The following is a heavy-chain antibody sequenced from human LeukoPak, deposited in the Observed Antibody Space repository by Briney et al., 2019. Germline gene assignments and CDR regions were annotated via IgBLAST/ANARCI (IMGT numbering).Heavy chain of an antibody. J-gene: IGHJ3*02. Sequence: GGTLRLSCAASGFTFSSYWMHWVRQAPGKGLVWVSRINSDGSSTSYADSVKGRFTISRDNAKNTLYLQMNSLRAEDTAVYYCARDHSSGYLDAFDIWGQGTMVTVSS. V-gene: IGHV3-74*01. CDR1: GFTFSSYW. CDR3: ARDHSSGYLDAFDI. CDR2: INSDGSST. D-gene: IGHD3-22*01.